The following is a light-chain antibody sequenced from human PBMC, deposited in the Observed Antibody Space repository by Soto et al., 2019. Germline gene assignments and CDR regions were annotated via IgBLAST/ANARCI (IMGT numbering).Light chain of an antibody. CDR2: KAS. Sequence: DIQMTQSPSTLSASVGDRVTITCRASQSISSWLAWYQQKPGKAPKVLIYKASSLASGVPSRFSGSGSGTDFTLTISSLQPDDFTTYYCQQYNSYPWTFGQGTKVEIK. CDR3: QQYNSYPWT. V-gene: IGKV1-5*03. CDR1: QSISSW. J-gene: IGKJ1*01.